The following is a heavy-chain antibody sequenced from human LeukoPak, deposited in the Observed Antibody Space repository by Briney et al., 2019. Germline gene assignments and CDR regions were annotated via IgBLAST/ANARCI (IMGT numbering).Heavy chain of an antibody. Sequence: GGSLRLSCAASGFSVSSNYMSWIRQAPRKGLEWVSFIKSGGNTYYADSVKGGFTISRDDSKNTVYLQMNSLRAGDTAIYYCARDSTNWGLYFDYWGQGALVTVSS. CDR3: ARDSTNWGLYFDY. D-gene: IGHD7-27*01. CDR1: GFSVSSNY. J-gene: IGHJ4*02. V-gene: IGHV3-66*01. CDR2: IKSGGNT.